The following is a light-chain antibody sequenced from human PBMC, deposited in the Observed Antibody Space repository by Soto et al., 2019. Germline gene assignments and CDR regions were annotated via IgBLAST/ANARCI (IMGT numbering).Light chain of an antibody. J-gene: IGKJ1*01. CDR3: MQALQTPPT. CDR1: QSLLHSNGYNY. V-gene: IGKV2-28*01. CDR2: LGS. Sequence: DIVMTQSPLSLPVTPGEPASISCRSSQSLLHSNGYNYLDWYLQKPGQSPQLLISLGSNRASGGADRFSGSGSGTDFTLKISRVEAEDVGVYYCMQALQTPPTFGQGTKVEIK.